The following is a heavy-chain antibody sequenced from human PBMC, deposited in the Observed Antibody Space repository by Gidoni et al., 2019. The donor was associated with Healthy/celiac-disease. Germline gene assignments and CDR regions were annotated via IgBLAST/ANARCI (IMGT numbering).Heavy chain of an antibody. Sequence: QVQLQQWGAGLLKPSETLSLTCAVYGGSFSGYYWSWIRQPPGKGLDWIGEINHSGSTNYNPSLKSRVTISVDTAKNQFSLKLSSVTAADTAVYYCARGGHVWGSYRYPSPYYFDYWGQGTLVTVSS. CDR3: ARGGHVWGSYRYPSPYYFDY. D-gene: IGHD3-16*02. V-gene: IGHV4-34*01. CDR1: GGSFSGYY. CDR2: INHSGST. J-gene: IGHJ4*02.